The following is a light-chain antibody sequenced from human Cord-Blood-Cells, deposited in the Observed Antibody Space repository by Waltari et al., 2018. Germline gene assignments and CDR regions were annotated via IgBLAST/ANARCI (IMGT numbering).Light chain of an antibody. CDR1: QSLLHSNGYTY. V-gene: IGKV2-28*01. CDR3: MQALQTPIT. Sequence: DIVMTQSPLSLPVTPGEPASISCRSSQSLLHSNGYTYFDWYLQKPGQSPQLLIYLGSNRASGVPDRFSGSGSGTDFTLKISRVEAEDVGVYYCMQALQTPITFGQGTRREIK. CDR2: LGS. J-gene: IGKJ5*01.